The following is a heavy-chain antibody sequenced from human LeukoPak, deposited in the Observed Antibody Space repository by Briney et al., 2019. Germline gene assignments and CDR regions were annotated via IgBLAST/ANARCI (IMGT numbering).Heavy chain of an antibody. CDR2: ISCDGSNK. J-gene: IGHJ4*02. D-gene: IGHD3-22*01. CDR3: AKELVYYDSSGYYEGDY. V-gene: IGHV3-30*18. CDR1: GFTFSSYG. Sequence: GRSLRLSCAASGFTFSSYGMHWLRQAPGKGLEWVAVISCDGSNKYYADSVKGRFTISRDNSKNTLYLQMNSLRAEDTAVYYCAKELVYYDSSGYYEGDYWGQGTLVTVSS.